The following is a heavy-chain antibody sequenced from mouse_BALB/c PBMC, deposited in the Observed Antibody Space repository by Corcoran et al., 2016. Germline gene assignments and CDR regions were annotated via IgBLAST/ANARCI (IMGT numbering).Heavy chain of an antibody. CDR3: ANPAGDNAMDC. J-gene: IGHJ4*01. CDR1: GFNIKDTY. CDR2: IDPANGNT. V-gene: IGHV14-3*02. Sequence: EVQLQQSGAELVKPGASVKLSCTASGFNIKDTYMHWVKQRPEQGLEWIGRIDPANGNTKYDPKVQGKATITADPSSNTAYLQLRRLTSEDTAVYYWANPAGDNAMDCWGQGTSVTVSA.